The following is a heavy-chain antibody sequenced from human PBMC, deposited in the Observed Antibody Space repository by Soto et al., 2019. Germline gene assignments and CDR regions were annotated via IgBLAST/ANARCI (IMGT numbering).Heavy chain of an antibody. J-gene: IGHJ6*04. CDR1: GYTFTSYD. CDR2: MNPNSGNT. D-gene: IGHD3-10*01. V-gene: IGHV1-8*01. Sequence: ASVTVSCKASGYTFTSYDINWVRQATGQGLEWMGWMNPNSGNTGYAQKFQGRVTMTRNTSISTAYMELSSLRSEDTAVYYCARGYYYGSGSSSRPPQDVWGKGTTVTVSS. CDR3: ARGYYYGSGSSSRPPQDV.